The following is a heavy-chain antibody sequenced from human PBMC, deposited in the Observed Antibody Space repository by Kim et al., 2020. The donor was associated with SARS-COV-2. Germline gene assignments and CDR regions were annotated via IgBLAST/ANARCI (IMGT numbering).Heavy chain of an antibody. V-gene: IGHV3-23*01. Sequence: GGSLRLSCAASGFTFSTYAMNWVRQAPGEGLEWVSSISGGAENSFYADSVKGRFTVSRDNSKNKLYLQMNSLRAEDTAVYFCAKVRYNWNEFDYWCQGSL. CDR2: ISGGAENS. CDR3: AKVRYNWNEFDY. D-gene: IGHD1-20*01. CDR1: GFTFSTYA. J-gene: IGHJ4*02.